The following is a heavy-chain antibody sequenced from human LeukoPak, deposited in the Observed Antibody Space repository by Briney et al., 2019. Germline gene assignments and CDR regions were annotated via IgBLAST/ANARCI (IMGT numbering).Heavy chain of an antibody. Sequence: ASETLSLTCTVSGGSISNYYWSWIRQPPGKGLEWIGYIYYTGSTTYNPSLKSRVTISVDTSKNQFSLKLSSVTAADTAVYYCARRESYVSGWFDPWGQGTLVTVSS. CDR3: ARRESYVSGWFDP. CDR2: IYYTGST. V-gene: IGHV4-59*08. J-gene: IGHJ5*02. D-gene: IGHD1-26*01. CDR1: GGSISNYY.